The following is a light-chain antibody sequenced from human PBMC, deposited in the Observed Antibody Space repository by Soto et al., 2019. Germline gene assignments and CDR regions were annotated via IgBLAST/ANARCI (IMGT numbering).Light chain of an antibody. Sequence: QFVLTQPASLSWSPGQSITISCTGTSSDIGAYDYVSWFQQHPGKAPKLMISEVNNRPSGVSNRFSGSKSGNTAYLTISGLQVEDEAEYFCFSFTTTRTHVFGTGTKVTVL. V-gene: IGLV2-14*01. CDR3: FSFTTTRTHV. CDR1: SSDIGAYDY. J-gene: IGLJ1*01. CDR2: EVN.